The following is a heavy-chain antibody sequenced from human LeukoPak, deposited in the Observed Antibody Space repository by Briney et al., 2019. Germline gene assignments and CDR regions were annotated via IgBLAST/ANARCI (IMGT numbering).Heavy chain of an antibody. J-gene: IGHJ4*02. CDR1: GYTFSDYY. CDR3: ARRLRTRFDADFDY. CDR2: INSNSGGT. Sequence: ASVEVSCKASGYTFSDYYMHWVRQAPGQGLEWMGWINSNSGGTNYAEIVQGRVTMTRDTAISTAYLELGRLRADDTAVYYCARRLRTRFDADFDYWGQGTLVTVSS. V-gene: IGHV1-2*02. D-gene: IGHD3-16*01.